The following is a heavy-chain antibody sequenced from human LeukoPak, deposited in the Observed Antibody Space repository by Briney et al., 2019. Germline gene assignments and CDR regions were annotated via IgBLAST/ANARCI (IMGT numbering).Heavy chain of an antibody. CDR3: AKDLKQWLASNWFDP. D-gene: IGHD6-19*01. CDR2: IRYDGSNK. V-gene: IGHV3-30*02. J-gene: IGHJ5*02. CDR1: GFTFSSYG. Sequence: GGSLRLSCAASGFTFSSYGMHWVRQAPGKGLEWVAFIRYDGSNKYYADSVKGRFTISRDNSKNTLYLQMNSLRAEDTAVYYCAKDLKQWLASNWFDPWGQGTLVTVSS.